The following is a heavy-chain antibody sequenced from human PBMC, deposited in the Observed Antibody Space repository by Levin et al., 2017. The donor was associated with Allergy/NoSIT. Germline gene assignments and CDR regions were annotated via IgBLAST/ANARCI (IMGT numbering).Heavy chain of an antibody. D-gene: IGHD5-12*01. J-gene: IGHJ3*02. CDR2: ISSSSSYI. CDR1: GFTFSSYS. V-gene: IGHV3-21*01. Sequence: PGGSLRLSCAASGFTFSSYSMNWVRQAPGKGLEWVSSISSSSSYIYYADSVKGRFTISRDNAKNSLYLQMNSLRAEDTAVYYCARRTNEYSGYDKAFDIWGQGTMVTVSS. CDR3: ARRTNEYSGYDKAFDI.